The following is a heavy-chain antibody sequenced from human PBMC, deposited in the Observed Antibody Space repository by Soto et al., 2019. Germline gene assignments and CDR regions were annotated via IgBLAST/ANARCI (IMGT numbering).Heavy chain of an antibody. CDR1: GFTFSNYA. Sequence: QVQLVESGGGVVQPGRSLRLSCAASGFTFSNYAMHWVRQAPGKGLEWVAIISYDGSNKYYADSVKGRFTISRDNSKNTLYLQMNSLRPEDTAVYYCASDIGAYWGQGTLVTVSS. CDR2: ISYDGSNK. D-gene: IGHD3-10*01. CDR3: ASDIGAY. V-gene: IGHV3-30-3*01. J-gene: IGHJ4*02.